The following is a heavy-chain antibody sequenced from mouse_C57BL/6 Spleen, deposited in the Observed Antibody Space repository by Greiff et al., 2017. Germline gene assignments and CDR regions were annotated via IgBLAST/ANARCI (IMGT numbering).Heavy chain of an antibody. CDR2: IDPEDGDT. CDR3: TPPTTLAPRFAY. Sequence: EVQLQESGAELVRPGASVKLSCTASGFNIKDYYMHWVKQRPEQGLEWIGRIDPEDGDTEYAPKFQGKATMTADTSSNTAYLQLSSLTSEDTAVYYCTPPTTLAPRFAYWGQGTLVTVSA. J-gene: IGHJ3*01. CDR1: GFNIKDYY. D-gene: IGHD2-12*01. V-gene: IGHV14-1*01.